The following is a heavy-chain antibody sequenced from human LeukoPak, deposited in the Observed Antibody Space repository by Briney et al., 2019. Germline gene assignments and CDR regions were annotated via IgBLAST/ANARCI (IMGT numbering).Heavy chain of an antibody. CDR3: ARGRRGYYYYYMDV. D-gene: IGHD3-10*01. CDR1: GGSFSGYY. CDR2: INHSGST. Sequence: SETLSLTCAVYGGSFSGYYWSWIRQPPGKGLEWIGEINHSGSTYYNPSLKSRVTISVDTSKNQFSLKLSSVTAADTAVYYCARGRRGYYYYYMDVWGKGTTVTVSS. V-gene: IGHV4-34*01. J-gene: IGHJ6*03.